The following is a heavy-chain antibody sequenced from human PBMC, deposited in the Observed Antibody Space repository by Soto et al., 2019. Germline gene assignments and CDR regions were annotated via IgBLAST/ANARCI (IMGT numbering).Heavy chain of an antibody. D-gene: IGHD2-15*01. V-gene: IGHV1-3*01. CDR3: ARGPGGPDGPGDY. CDR1: GSTFTSYA. Sequence: QVKLVQSGAEVKKPGASVKVSCKASGSTFTSYAMHWVRQAPGQRLEWMGWINAGNGNTKYSQKFQGRVTITRDTSASTAYMELSSLRSEDTAVYYCARGPGGPDGPGDYWGQGTLVTVSS. CDR2: INAGNGNT. J-gene: IGHJ4*02.